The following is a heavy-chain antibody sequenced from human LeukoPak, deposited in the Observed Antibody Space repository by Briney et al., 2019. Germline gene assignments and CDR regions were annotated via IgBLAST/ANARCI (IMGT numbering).Heavy chain of an antibody. CDR3: AKDIKYDSSGYLDY. D-gene: IGHD3-22*01. V-gene: IGHV3-9*01. Sequence: PGGSLRLSCAASGFTFEDYAMHWVRQAPGKGLEWVSGISWNSGSIGYADSVKGRFTIPRDNAKNSLYLQMNSLRAEDTALYYCAKDIKYDSSGYLDYWGQGTLVTVSS. CDR1: GFTFEDYA. CDR2: ISWNSGSI. J-gene: IGHJ4*02.